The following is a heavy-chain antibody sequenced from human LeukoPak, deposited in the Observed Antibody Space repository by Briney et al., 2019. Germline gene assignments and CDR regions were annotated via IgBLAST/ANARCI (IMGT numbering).Heavy chain of an antibody. CDR3: AREGGYSYGYA. J-gene: IGHJ5*02. CDR2: INAGNGNT. CDR1: GYTFTSYA. D-gene: IGHD5-18*01. Sequence: ASVKVSCKASGYTFTSYAMHWVRQAPGQGLEWMGWINAGNGNTKYSQKFQGRVTITRDTSASTAYMELSSLRSEDTAVYYCAREGGYSYGYAWGQGTLVTVSS. V-gene: IGHV1-3*01.